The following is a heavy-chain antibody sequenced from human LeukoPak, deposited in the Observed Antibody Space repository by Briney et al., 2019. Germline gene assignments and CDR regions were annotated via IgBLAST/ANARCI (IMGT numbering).Heavy chain of an antibody. D-gene: IGHD1-26*01. CDR2: MNPNSGNT. CDR3: ARGDYSGGYLHNWFDP. V-gene: IGHV1-8*01. Sequence: ASVKVSCKASGYTFTSYDINWVRQATGQGLEWMGWMNPNSGNTGYAQKFQGRVTMTRNTSISTAYMELSSLRSEDTAVYYCARGDYSGGYLHNWFDPWGQGTLVTVSS. CDR1: GYTFTSYD. J-gene: IGHJ5*02.